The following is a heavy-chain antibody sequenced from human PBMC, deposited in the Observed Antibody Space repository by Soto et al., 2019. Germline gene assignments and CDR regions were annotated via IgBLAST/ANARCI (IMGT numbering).Heavy chain of an antibody. J-gene: IGHJ6*02. CDR1: GFSFSSYR. D-gene: IGHD2-15*01. V-gene: IGHV3-48*02. Sequence: ELQLVESGGGLVQPGGSLRLSCAASGFSFSSYRMNWVRQAPGKGLEWISYISSRSDVKYYADSLKGRFTVSRDNGKNSLYLQMNSLGDENSAVYYCARPGQGGLFYYAMDGWGQGTTVTVSS. CDR2: ISSRSDVK. CDR3: ARPGQGGLFYYAMDG.